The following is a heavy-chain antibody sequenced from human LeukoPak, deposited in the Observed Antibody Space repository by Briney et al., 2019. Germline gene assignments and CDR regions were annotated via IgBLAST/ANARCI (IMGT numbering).Heavy chain of an antibody. V-gene: IGHV3-30*18. CDR2: ISYDGSNK. CDR3: AKDREGLRWLHNFDY. J-gene: IGHJ4*02. CDR1: GFTFSSYG. D-gene: IGHD5-24*01. Sequence: GGSLRLSCAASGFTFSSYGMHWVRQAPGKGLEWVAVISYDGSNKYYADSVKGRFTISRDNSKNTLYLQMNSLRAEDTAVYYCAKDREGLRWLHNFDYWGQGTLVTVSS.